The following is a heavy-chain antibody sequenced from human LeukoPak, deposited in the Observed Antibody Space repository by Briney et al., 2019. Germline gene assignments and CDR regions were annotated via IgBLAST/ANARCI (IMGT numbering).Heavy chain of an antibody. V-gene: IGHV3-30*18. D-gene: IGHD6-13*01. Sequence: PGGSLRLSCAASGFTFSSYGMHWVRQAPGKGLEWVAVISYDGSNKYYADSVKGRLTISRDNSKNTLYLQMNSLRAEDTAVYYCAKDAAAAVSYYFDYWGQGTLVTVSS. CDR1: GFTFSSYG. CDR2: ISYDGSNK. CDR3: AKDAAAAVSYYFDY. J-gene: IGHJ4*02.